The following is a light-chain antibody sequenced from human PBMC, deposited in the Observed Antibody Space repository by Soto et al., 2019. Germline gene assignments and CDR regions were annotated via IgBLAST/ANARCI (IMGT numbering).Light chain of an antibody. CDR2: GAS. CDR1: QSVSSN. V-gene: IGKV3-15*01. Sequence: GVSQSPSTLSVSTGERATLSCRASQSVSSNLAWYQQKPGQAPRLLIYGASTRATGIPARFSGSGSGTDFTLTISRLEPEDSAVYYCQQRSDWPLTFAGGTKV. J-gene: IGKJ4*01. CDR3: QQRSDWPLT.